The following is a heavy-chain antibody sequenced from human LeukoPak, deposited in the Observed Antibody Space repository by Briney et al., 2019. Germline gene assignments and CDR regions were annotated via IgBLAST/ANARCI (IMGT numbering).Heavy chain of an antibody. J-gene: IGHJ4*02. V-gene: IGHV3-48*03. D-gene: IGHD3-22*01. Sequence: GGSLRLSCAAAGFTFSSYEMNWVRQAPGKGVEGGSYISSSGSTIYYADSVKGRFTISRDNAKKSLYLQMKSLRAEDTAVYYCASPLPPPHYYYDSSGLDYWGQGTLVTVSS. CDR1: GFTFSSYE. CDR2: ISSSGSTI. CDR3: ASPLPPPHYYYDSSGLDY.